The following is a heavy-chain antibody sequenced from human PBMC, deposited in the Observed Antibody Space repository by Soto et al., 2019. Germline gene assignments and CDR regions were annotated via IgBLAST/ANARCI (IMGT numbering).Heavy chain of an antibody. Sequence: QVQLVQSGAEVKKPGSSVKVSCKASGGTFSSYTISWVRQAPGQGLEWMGRIIPILGIANYAQKFQGRVTITADNSTSTAYMELSSLRSQDTAVYYCARGNRIAARVQSWFDPWGQGTLVTVSS. CDR2: IIPILGIA. J-gene: IGHJ5*02. D-gene: IGHD6-6*01. V-gene: IGHV1-69*02. CDR1: GGTFSSYT. CDR3: ARGNRIAARVQSWFDP.